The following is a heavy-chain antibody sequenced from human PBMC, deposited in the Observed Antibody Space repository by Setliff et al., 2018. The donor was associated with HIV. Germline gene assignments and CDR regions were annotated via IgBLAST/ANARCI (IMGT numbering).Heavy chain of an antibody. CDR3: ARARGSPTSYFDY. CDR1: GFTFSGYS. CDR2: ISSSSSYI. D-gene: IGHD1-26*01. J-gene: IGHJ4*02. Sequence: AGSLRLSCAASGFTFSGYSMHWVRQAPGKELEWVSCISSSSSYIYYADSVKGRFTISRDNAKNSLYLQMNSLRAEDTAVYYCARARGSPTSYFDYWGQGTLVTVSS. V-gene: IGHV3-21*01.